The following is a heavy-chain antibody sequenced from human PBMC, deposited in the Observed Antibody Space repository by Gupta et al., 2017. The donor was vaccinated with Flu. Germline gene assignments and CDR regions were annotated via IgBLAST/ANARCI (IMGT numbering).Heavy chain of an antibody. D-gene: IGHD3-3*01. V-gene: IGHV3-33*01. J-gene: IGHJ4*02. CDR1: GFTFSSYG. CDR2: IWYDGSNK. CDR3: ARDSIFQPDREYGAFDY. Sequence: QVQLVESGGGVVQPGRSLRLSCAASGFTFSSYGMHWVRQAPGKGLEWVAVIWYDGSNKYYADSVKGRFTISRDNSKNTLYLQMNSLRAEDTAVYYCARDSIFQPDREYGAFDYWGQGTLVTVSS.